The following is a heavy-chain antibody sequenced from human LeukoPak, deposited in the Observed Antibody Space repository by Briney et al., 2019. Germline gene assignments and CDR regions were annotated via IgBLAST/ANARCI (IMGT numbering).Heavy chain of an antibody. Sequence: PGGSLRLSCAASGVIVSSNYMNWARQVPGKGLEWVSIIYSGGSTYYADSVKGRFTISRDNSENTVHLQMNSLRAEDTAVYYCALSSGPSSYFYGLDVWGQGTTVIVSS. CDR2: IYSGGST. CDR1: GVIVSSNY. D-gene: IGHD3-22*01. J-gene: IGHJ6*02. V-gene: IGHV3-53*01. CDR3: ALSSGPSSYFYGLDV.